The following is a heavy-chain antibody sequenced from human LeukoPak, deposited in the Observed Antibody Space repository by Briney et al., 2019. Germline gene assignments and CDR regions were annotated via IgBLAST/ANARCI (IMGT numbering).Heavy chain of an antibody. D-gene: IGHD3-16*01. CDR2: ISGSGGST. V-gene: IGHV3-23*01. CDR3: AKIPNLITPPVYFDY. Sequence: PGGSLRLSCAASGFTFSTYAMAWVRQAPGKGLEWVSAISGSGGSTYYADSVKGRFTISRDNSKNTLYLEMNSLRAEDTAVYYCAKIPNLITPPVYFDYWGQGTLVTVSS. CDR1: GFTFSTYA. J-gene: IGHJ4*02.